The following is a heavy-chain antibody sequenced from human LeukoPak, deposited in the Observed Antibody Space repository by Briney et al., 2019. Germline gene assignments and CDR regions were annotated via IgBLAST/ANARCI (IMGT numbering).Heavy chain of an antibody. V-gene: IGHV3-74*01. CDR1: GFTLNSHW. Sequence: PGGSLRLSLVASGFTLNSHWMQWVPQGPGKVLVWVSRIKSDGRSTNYADSVKGRFTISRDNAKNTLYLQMNSLIAEDTAVYYCARDLRGDYWGQGTLVTVSS. CDR2: IKSDGRST. J-gene: IGHJ4*02. CDR3: ARDLRGDY.